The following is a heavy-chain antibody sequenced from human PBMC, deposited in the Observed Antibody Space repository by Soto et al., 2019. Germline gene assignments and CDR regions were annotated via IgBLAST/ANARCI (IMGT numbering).Heavy chain of an antibody. Sequence: SETLSLTCTVSGDSISTYYWSWIRQPPGKGLEWIGYLYDSGGTHYNPSLKSRVTISVDTSKNQFSLKLTSVTTADTAVYYCARENYYGSGTYFRLAVWGQGTRVTVSS. J-gene: IGHJ6*02. D-gene: IGHD3-10*01. V-gene: IGHV4-59*01. CDR2: LYDSGGT. CDR1: GDSISTYY. CDR3: ARENYYGSGTYFRLAV.